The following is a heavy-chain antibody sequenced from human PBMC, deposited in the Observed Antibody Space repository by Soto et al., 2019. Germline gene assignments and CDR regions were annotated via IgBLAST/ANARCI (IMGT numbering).Heavy chain of an antibody. D-gene: IGHD3-10*01. CDR3: AKDSPFSGTGRLAFDY. V-gene: IGHV3-23*01. CDR1: GFTFSSYG. CDR2: TGGNGVAT. J-gene: IGHJ4*02. Sequence: GGSLRLSCAASGFTFSSYGMNWVRQAPGKGFEWVSSTGGNGVATYYADSVKGRFTISRDNSKNTLYLQMDSLRAEDTAVYYCAKDSPFSGTGRLAFDYWGQGTLVTVSS.